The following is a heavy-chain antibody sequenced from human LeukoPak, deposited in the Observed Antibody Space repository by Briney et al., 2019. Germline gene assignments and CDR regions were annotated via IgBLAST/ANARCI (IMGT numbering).Heavy chain of an antibody. CDR2: IYYSGTT. D-gene: IGHD3-22*01. CDR1: GGSISTYY. Sequence: SETLSLTCTVSGGSISTYYWSWIRQPPGEGLEWIGFIYYSGTTDYNPSLKSRVTITLDTSKNQFSLKLNSETAADTAVYYCARSYDSRGYFYYGMDVWGRGTTVTVSS. V-gene: IGHV4-59*01. J-gene: IGHJ6*02. CDR3: ARSYDSRGYFYYGMDV.